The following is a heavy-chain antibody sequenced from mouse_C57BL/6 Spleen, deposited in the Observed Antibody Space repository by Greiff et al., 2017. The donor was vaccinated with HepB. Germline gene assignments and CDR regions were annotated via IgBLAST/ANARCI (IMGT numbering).Heavy chain of an antibody. J-gene: IGHJ1*03. CDR1: GYTFTSYW. Sequence: VQLQQSGAELVKPGASVKMSCKASGYTFTSYWITWVKQRPGQGLEWIGDIYPGSGSTNYNEKFKSKATLTVDTSSSTAYMQLSSLTSEDSAVYYCARWDYYGSSYGGYFDVWGTGTTVTVSS. V-gene: IGHV1-55*01. CDR3: ARWDYYGSSYGGYFDV. CDR2: IYPGSGST. D-gene: IGHD1-1*01.